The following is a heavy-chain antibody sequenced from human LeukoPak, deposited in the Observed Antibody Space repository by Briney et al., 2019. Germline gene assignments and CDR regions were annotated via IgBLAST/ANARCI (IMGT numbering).Heavy chain of an antibody. J-gene: IGHJ4*02. CDR3: ARDLVRFGGWYDY. Sequence: RGSLRLSCAASGFTLSSYAMGWVRQAPGRGLEWVSTIGGTGDGGTTSYADSVKGRFTISRDNSKNTLYLQMNSLRAEDTAIYYCARDLVRFGGWYDYWGQGTLVTVSS. D-gene: IGHD6-19*01. CDR1: GFTLSSYA. CDR2: IGGTGDGGTT. V-gene: IGHV3-23*01.